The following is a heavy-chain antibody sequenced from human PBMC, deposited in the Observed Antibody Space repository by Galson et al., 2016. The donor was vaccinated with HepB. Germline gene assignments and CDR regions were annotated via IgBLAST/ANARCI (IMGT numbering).Heavy chain of an antibody. V-gene: IGHV3-48*01. CDR1: GFSFSSYS. D-gene: IGHD1-26*01. Sequence: SLRLSCAVSGFSFSSYSMNWVRQAPGKGLEWVSYISSTSQTLYYADTVKGRFTISRDNAKNSLYLQMDSLRGEDTALYNCALINGGSYFGLDYWGQGTLVTVSS. J-gene: IGHJ4*02. CDR3: ALINGGSYFGLDY. CDR2: ISSTSQTL.